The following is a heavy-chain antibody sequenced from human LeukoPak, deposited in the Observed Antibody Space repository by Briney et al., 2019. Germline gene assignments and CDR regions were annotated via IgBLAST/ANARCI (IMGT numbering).Heavy chain of an antibody. Sequence: QPGGSLSLSCAASGFTFSNYWMSWVRQAPGKELEWVANIKEDGCEKYYVDSVKGRFTISRDNARNSLYLQMNSLRAEDTAVYYCASGRQLGYWGQGTLVTVSS. D-gene: IGHD6-13*01. CDR3: ASGRQLGY. J-gene: IGHJ4*02. CDR1: GFTFSNYW. V-gene: IGHV3-7*01. CDR2: IKEDGCEK.